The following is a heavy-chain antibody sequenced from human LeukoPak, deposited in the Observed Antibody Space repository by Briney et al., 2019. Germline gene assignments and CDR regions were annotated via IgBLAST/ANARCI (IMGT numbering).Heavy chain of an antibody. D-gene: IGHD2/OR15-2a*01. J-gene: IGHJ6*03. V-gene: IGHV4-4*07. CDR2: IYGSGST. Sequence: PSETLSLTCTVSGGSISTYYWSWIRQPAGKGLEWIGRIYGSGSTNYNPSLKSRVTISVDKSKNQFSLKLNSVAAADTAVYFCARDAILVNPPHYYFYYMDVWGKGTTVTVSS. CDR1: GGSISTYY. CDR3: ARDAILVNPPHYYFYYMDV.